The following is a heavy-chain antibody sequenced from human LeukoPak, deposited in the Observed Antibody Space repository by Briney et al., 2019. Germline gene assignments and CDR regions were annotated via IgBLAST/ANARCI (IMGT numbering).Heavy chain of an antibody. D-gene: IGHD3-22*01. Sequence: SETLSLTCAVYGGSFSGYYWSWIRQPPGKGLEWIGEINHSGSTNYNPSLKSRVTISVDTSKNQFSLKLSSVTAADTAVYYCARSRLYYYDSSGYPYWGQGTLVTVSS. CDR2: INHSGST. V-gene: IGHV4-34*01. CDR1: GGSFSGYY. CDR3: ARSRLYYYDSSGYPY. J-gene: IGHJ4*02.